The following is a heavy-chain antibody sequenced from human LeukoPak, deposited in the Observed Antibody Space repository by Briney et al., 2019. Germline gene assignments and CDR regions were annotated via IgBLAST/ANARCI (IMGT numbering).Heavy chain of an antibody. CDR2: ISAYNGNT. CDR3: ARDHEGYDSPLVAFAI. J-gene: IGHJ3*02. Sequence: ASVKVSCKASGYTFTSYGISWVRQAPGQGLEWMGWISAYNGNTNYAQKLQGRVTMTTDTSTSTAYMELRSLRSDDTAVYYCARDHEGYDSPLVAFAIWGQGTMVTVSS. D-gene: IGHD3-22*01. CDR1: GYTFTSYG. V-gene: IGHV1-18*01.